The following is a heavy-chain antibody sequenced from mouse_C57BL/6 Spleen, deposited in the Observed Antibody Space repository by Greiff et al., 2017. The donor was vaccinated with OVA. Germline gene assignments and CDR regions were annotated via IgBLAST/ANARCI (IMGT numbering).Heavy chain of an antibody. J-gene: IGHJ4*01. CDR2: IYPGDGDT. Sequence: VQLKESGAELVKPGASVKISCKASGYAFSSYWMNWVKQRPGKGLEWIGQIYPGDGDTNYNGKFKGKATLTADKSSSTAYMQLSSLTSEDSAVYFCARSPSSYYGSSMDYWGQGTSVTVSS. V-gene: IGHV1-80*01. D-gene: IGHD1-1*01. CDR3: ARSPSSYYGSSMDY. CDR1: GYAFSSYW.